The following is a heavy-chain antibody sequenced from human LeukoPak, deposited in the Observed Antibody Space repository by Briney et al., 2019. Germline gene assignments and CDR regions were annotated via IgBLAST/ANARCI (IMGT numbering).Heavy chain of an antibody. Sequence: GASVKVSCKASGGTFSSYAISWVRQAPGQGLEWMGRIIPIFGTANYAQKFQGRVTITTDESTSTAYTELSSLRSEDTAVYYCARDEEGSLDPWGQGTLVTVSS. J-gene: IGHJ5*02. CDR3: ARDEEGSLDP. CDR1: GGTFSSYA. CDR2: IIPIFGTA. V-gene: IGHV1-69*05.